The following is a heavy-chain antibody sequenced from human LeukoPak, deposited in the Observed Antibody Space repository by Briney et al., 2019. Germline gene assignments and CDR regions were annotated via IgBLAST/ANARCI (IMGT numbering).Heavy chain of an antibody. CDR1: GFTFSSYG. J-gene: IGHJ6*04. V-gene: IGHV3-33*01. Sequence: GGSLRLPCAASGFTFSSYGMHWVGQAPGKGLGGVAVIWYDGSNKYYADSVKGRFTISRDNSKNTLYLQMNSLRAEDTAVYYCARDMGYSGYDPDYYYYGMDVWGKGTTVTVSS. CDR2: IWYDGSNK. CDR3: ARDMGYSGYDPDYYYYGMDV. D-gene: IGHD5-12*01.